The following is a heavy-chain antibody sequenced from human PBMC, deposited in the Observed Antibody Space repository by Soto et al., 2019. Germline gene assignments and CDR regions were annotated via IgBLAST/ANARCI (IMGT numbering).Heavy chain of an antibody. CDR2: IWYDASKQ. V-gene: IGHV3-33*01. J-gene: IGHJ4*02. CDR1: GFSFSVYG. D-gene: IGHD2-15*01. Sequence: QVQLVESGGGVVQPGRSLRLSCETSGFSFSVYGMHWVRQAPGKGLEWVAVIWYDASKQFYAASVEGRFTISRENSKAILYLQMNSLSAEDTAVYYCAAWAEGATEVHWGQGTLVTVSS. CDR3: AAWAEGATEVH.